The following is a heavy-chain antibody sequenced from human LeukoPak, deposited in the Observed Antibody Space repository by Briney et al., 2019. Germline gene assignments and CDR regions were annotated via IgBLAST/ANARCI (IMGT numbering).Heavy chain of an antibody. CDR2: ISYDGSNK. CDR1: GFTFSSYA. Sequence: GGSLRLSCAATGFTFSSYAMHWVRQAPGKGLEWVAVISYDGSNKYYADSVKGRFTISRDNSKNTLYLQMNSLRAEDTAVYYCARDGGYSYGYFNYWGQGTLVTVSS. D-gene: IGHD5-18*01. CDR3: ARDGGYSYGYFNY. J-gene: IGHJ4*02. V-gene: IGHV3-30-3*01.